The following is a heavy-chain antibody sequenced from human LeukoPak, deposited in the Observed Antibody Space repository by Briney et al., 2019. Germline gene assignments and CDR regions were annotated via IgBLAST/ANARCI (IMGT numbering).Heavy chain of an antibody. Sequence: GGSLRLSCAASGFTFSSYWMSWVRQAPGKGLEWVANIKQDGSEKYYVDSVKGRFTISRDNAKNSLYMQMNSLRAEDTAVYYCARGGFVVVPAAPFDYWGQGTLVTVSS. CDR3: ARGGFVVVPAAPFDY. D-gene: IGHD2-2*01. CDR2: IKQDGSEK. V-gene: IGHV3-7*01. J-gene: IGHJ4*02. CDR1: GFTFSSYW.